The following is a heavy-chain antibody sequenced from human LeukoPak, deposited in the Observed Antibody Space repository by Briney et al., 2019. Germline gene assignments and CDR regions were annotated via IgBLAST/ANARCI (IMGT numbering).Heavy chain of an antibody. D-gene: IGHD6-19*01. CDR2: INTNTGNP. CDR1: GYTFTSYA. J-gene: IGHJ6*02. Sequence: GASVKVSCKASGYTFTSYAMNWVRQAPGQGLEWMGWINTNTGNPTYAQGFTGRFVFSLDTSVSTAYLQISSLKAEDTAVYYCARSADSSGWFPYYYGMDVWGQGTTVTVSS. CDR3: ARSADSSGWFPYYYGMDV. V-gene: IGHV7-4-1*02.